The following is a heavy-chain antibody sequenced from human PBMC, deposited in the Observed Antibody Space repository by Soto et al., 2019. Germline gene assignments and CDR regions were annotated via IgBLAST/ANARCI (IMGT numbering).Heavy chain of an antibody. CDR2: IYTSGST. Sequence: KSSETLSLTCTVSGGSISNYYWSWIRQPAGKGLEWIGRIYTSGSTNYNSSLKSRVTMSVDTSKNQFSLKLNSVTAADTAVYYCAREASGSRPFDYWGQGTLVTV. J-gene: IGHJ4*02. CDR1: GGSISNYY. D-gene: IGHD1-26*01. CDR3: AREASGSRPFDY. V-gene: IGHV4-4*07.